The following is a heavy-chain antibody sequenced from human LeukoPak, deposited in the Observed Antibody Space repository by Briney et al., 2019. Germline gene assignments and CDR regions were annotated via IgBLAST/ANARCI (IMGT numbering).Heavy chain of an antibody. CDR1: GFTFSNYY. V-gene: IGHV3-11*01. CDR3: ARLGGYRGPYYYGMDV. Sequence: GGSLRLSCAASGFTFSNYYMSWIRQAPGKGLEWVSYISSSGTTMYYADSVKGRFIISRDNAKNSLFLQMNSLRAEDTAVYYCARLGGYRGPYYYGMDVWGQGTTVTVSS. CDR2: ISSSGTTM. J-gene: IGHJ6*02. D-gene: IGHD5-18*01.